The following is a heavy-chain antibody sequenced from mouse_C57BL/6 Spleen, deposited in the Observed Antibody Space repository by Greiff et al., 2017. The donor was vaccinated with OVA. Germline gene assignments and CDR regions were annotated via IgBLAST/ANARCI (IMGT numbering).Heavy chain of an antibody. CDR3: ARSGSNYLSWFAY. J-gene: IGHJ3*01. V-gene: IGHV1-69*01. D-gene: IGHD2-5*01. Sequence: QVQLKQPGAELVMPGASVKLSCKASGYTFTSYWMHWVKQRPGQGLEWIGEIDPSDSYTNYNQKFKGKSTLTVDKSSSTAYMQLSSLTSEDSAVYYCARSGSNYLSWFAYWGQGTLVTVSA. CDR2: IDPSDSYT. CDR1: GYTFTSYW.